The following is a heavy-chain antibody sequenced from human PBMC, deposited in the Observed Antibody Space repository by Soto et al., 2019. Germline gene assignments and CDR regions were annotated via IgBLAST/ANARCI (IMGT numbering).Heavy chain of an antibody. J-gene: IGHJ5*02. V-gene: IGHV4-31*03. CDR2: RYVTGAV. CDR3: ARLRIATNNYKWFDP. D-gene: IGHD2-21*01. CDR1: GAALNSGNDY. Sequence: KSSETLSLTCSVSGAALNSGNDYWSWIRQVPGKGLEWIGHRYVTGAVDYNPSLRDRITIEQDTSERQFSLNLRLVTAADTAVYYCARLRIATNNYKWFDPWGQGTLVTVSS.